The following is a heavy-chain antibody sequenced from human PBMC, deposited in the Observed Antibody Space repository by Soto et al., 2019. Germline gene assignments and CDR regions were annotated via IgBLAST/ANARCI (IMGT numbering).Heavy chain of an antibody. Sequence: ASVKVSCKASGGTFSSYAISWVRQAPGQGLEWMGGIIPISGTANYAQKFQGRVTITADESTSTAYMELSSLRSEDTAVYYCARHPGVPRGIYYYGMDVWGQGTTVTVSS. CDR2: IIPISGTA. J-gene: IGHJ6*02. V-gene: IGHV1-69*13. CDR1: GGTFSSYA. D-gene: IGHD3-10*01. CDR3: ARHPGVPRGIYYYGMDV.